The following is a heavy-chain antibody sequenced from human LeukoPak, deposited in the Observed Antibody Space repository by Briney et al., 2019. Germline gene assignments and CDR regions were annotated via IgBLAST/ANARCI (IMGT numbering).Heavy chain of an antibody. CDR2: ITGSGGGT. V-gene: IGHV3-23*01. CDR1: GFTFSNYA. Sequence: GGSLRLSCAASGFTFSNYAMSWVRRAPGKGLEWISGITGSGGGTSYADSVKGRFSISRDNAKNTLYLQMNSLTAEDTAVYYCVRDLGGRSGHWGQGTLVTVSS. CDR3: VRDLGGRSGH. D-gene: IGHD1-26*01. J-gene: IGHJ4*02.